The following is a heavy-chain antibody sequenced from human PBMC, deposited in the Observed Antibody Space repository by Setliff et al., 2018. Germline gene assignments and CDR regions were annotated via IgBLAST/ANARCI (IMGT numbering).Heavy chain of an antibody. D-gene: IGHD4-17*01. J-gene: IGHJ4*02. CDR1: GGSISNYY. CDR3: ARSGDYALKD. Sequence: PSETLSLTCTVSGGSISNYYWSWIRQPAGKGLEWIGRIYTSGSTNYNPSLKSRVTISVDTSKNQFSLIMTSVTAADTAVYYCARSGDYALKDWGQGTLVTVSS. CDR2: IYTSGST. V-gene: IGHV4-4*07.